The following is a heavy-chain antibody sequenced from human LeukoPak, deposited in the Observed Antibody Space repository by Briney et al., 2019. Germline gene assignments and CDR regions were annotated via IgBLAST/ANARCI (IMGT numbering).Heavy chain of an antibody. Sequence: ASVKVSCKASGYTFTSYGISWVRQAPGQGLEWMGWISGYNGNTNYAQNLQGRVTMTTDTPTSTAYMELRSLRSDDTAVYYCARDCDIVVVPAAIRYYYYGMDVWGQGTTVTVSS. CDR1: GYTFTSYG. CDR3: ARDCDIVVVPAAIRYYYYGMDV. V-gene: IGHV1-18*04. J-gene: IGHJ6*02. CDR2: ISGYNGNT. D-gene: IGHD2-2*02.